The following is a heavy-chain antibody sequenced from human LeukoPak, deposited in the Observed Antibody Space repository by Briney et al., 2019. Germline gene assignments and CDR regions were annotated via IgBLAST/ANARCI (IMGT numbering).Heavy chain of an antibody. CDR2: IIPIFGTT. CDR3: ARCMGECQLVSWFDP. V-gene: IGHV1-69*05. CDR1: GGTFSSYP. D-gene: IGHD3-16*01. Sequence: ASVKVSCKASGGTFSSYPISWVRQAPGQGLEWMGGIIPIFGTTNYAQKLQGRVTIITDESTGTTYMELSSLRSEDTAVYYCARCMGECQLVSWFDPWGQGTLVTVSS. J-gene: IGHJ5*02.